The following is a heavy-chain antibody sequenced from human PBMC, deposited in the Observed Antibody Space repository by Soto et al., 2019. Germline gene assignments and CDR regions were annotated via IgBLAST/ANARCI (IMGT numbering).Heavy chain of an antibody. D-gene: IGHD5-12*01. J-gene: IGHJ3*02. Sequence: GGSLRLSCAASGFTFSSYGMHWVRQAPGKGLEWVAVISYDGSNKYYADSVKGRLTISRDNSKNTQYLQMNSLRGEDTAVYYCAKDNGSGCDWLRVGDASDIWGQGTMVTVSS. CDR1: GFTFSSYG. CDR3: AKDNGSGCDWLRVGDASDI. V-gene: IGHV3-30*18. CDR2: ISYDGSNK.